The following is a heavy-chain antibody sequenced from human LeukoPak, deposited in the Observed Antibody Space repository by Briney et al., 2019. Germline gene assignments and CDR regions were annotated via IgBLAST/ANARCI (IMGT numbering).Heavy chain of an antibody. CDR1: GYTFTIYD. V-gene: IGHV1-8*01. CDR2: MNTNSGNT. CDR3: AIERAPYGMDV. Sequence: GASVKVSCKASGYTFTIYDINWVRQATGQGLEWMGWMNTNSGNTGYAQKFQGRVTMTRNTSISTAYMELSSLRSEDTAVYYCAIERAPYGMDVWGQGTTVTVSS. J-gene: IGHJ6*02.